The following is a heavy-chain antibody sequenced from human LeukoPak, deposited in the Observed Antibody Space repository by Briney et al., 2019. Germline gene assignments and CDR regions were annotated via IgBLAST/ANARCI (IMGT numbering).Heavy chain of an antibody. CDR2: ISSSSNNI. CDR1: GFTLSTYT. D-gene: IGHD2-2*01. CDR3: ARGYQRPDY. V-gene: IGHV3-21*01. J-gene: IGHJ4*02. Sequence: GGSLRLSCAASGFTLSTYTMNWVRQAPGKGLEWVSSISSSSNNINYADSVKGRFTISRDNAMNSVHLQMNSLRVEDTAVYYCARGYQRPDYWGQGTLITVSS.